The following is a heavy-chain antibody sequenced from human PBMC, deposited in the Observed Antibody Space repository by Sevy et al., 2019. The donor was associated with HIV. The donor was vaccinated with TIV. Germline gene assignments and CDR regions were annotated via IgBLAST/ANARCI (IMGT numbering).Heavy chain of an antibody. CDR1: GFTFSNSW. Sequence: GGSLRLSCVASGFTFSNSWMNWVRQAPGKGLEWVSVIYSDGSTYHADSVKGRFTISRDNSKNTLYLQMNSLRVEDTAVYYCARGKSGYGYGLDYWGQGTLVTVSS. CDR3: ARGKSGYGYGLDY. V-gene: IGHV3-66*01. J-gene: IGHJ4*02. CDR2: IYSDGST. D-gene: IGHD5-18*01.